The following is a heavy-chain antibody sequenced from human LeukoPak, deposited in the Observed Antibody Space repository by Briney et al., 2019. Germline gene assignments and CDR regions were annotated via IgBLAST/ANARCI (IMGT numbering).Heavy chain of an antibody. V-gene: IGHV3-33*06. D-gene: IGHD3/OR15-3a*01. J-gene: IGHJ4*02. CDR2: IWFDGSNE. CDR3: AKVVPFELGFDY. CDR1: GFIFSNYG. Sequence: GGSLRLSCAASGFIFSNYGMHWVRQAPGKGLEWVAVIWFDGSNEDYADSVKGRFTISGDNSKNTLFLQMNSLRAEDTAVYYCAKVVPFELGFDYWGQGTLVTVSS.